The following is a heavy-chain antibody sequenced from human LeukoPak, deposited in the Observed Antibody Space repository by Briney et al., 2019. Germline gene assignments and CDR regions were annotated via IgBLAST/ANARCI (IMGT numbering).Heavy chain of an antibody. J-gene: IGHJ6*03. CDR2: IYSGGST. V-gene: IGHV3-66*02. D-gene: IGHD3-3*01. CDR3: ARDPSHITIFGVVTPSYYYYMDV. Sequence: GGSLRLSCAASGLTVSSNYMSWVRQAPGKGLEWVSVIYSGGSTYYADSVKGRFTISRDNSKNTLYLQMNSLRAEDTAVYYCARDPSHITIFGVVTPSYYYYMDVWGKGTTVTVSS. CDR1: GLTVSSNY.